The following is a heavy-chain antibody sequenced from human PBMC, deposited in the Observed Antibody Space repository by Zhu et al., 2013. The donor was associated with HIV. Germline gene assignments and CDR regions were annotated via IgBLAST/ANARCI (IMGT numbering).Heavy chain of an antibody. J-gene: IGHJ6*02. CDR3: ARDVAQNRPRGGISSGGMDV. Sequence: QVQLVQSGAEMKKPGSSVKVSCKASADTFSSYAISWVRQAPGQGLEWMGWIRPFFGVADYTQKFKGRVTITADDSTSTAYMELSRLRSDDTAFYYCARDVAQNRPRGGISSGGMDVWGQGDHGHRLL. V-gene: IGHV1-69*01. D-gene: IGHD5-18*01. CDR1: ADTFSSYA. CDR2: IRPFFGVA.